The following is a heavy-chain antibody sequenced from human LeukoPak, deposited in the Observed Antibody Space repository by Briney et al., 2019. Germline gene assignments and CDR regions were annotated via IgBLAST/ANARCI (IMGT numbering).Heavy chain of an antibody. Sequence: SETLSLTCTVSGGSISSYYWSWIRQPAGKGLEWIGLIHSRGNINYNPSLKSRVTMSVDTSKNQVSLKLSSVTAADTAVYFCAKHYYDSSGFDSWGQGTLVTVSS. J-gene: IGHJ4*02. CDR1: GGSISSYY. D-gene: IGHD3-22*01. CDR3: AKHYYDSSGFDS. V-gene: IGHV4-4*07. CDR2: IHSRGNI.